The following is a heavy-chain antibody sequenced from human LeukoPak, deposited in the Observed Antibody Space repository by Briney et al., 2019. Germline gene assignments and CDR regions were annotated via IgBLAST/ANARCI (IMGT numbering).Heavy chain of an antibody. V-gene: IGHV4-4*07. CDR3: ARGLQWSYFSAFDI. D-gene: IGHD1-26*01. CDR2: IYTSGST. CDR1: GGSISSYY. J-gene: IGHJ3*02. Sequence: SGTLSLTCTVPGGSISSYYWSWIRQPAGKGLEWIGRIYTSGSTNYNPSLKSRVTMSVDTSKNQFSLKLSSVTAADTAVYYCARGLQWSYFSAFDIWGQGTMVTVSS.